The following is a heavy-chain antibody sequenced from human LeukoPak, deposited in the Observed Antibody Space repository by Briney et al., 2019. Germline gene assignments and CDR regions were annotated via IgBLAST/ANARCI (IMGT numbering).Heavy chain of an antibody. CDR1: GGTFSSYA. CDR3: AKDITSSWNL. CDR2: ISGSGGST. Sequence: SCKASGGTFSSYAISWVRQAPGKGLEWVSAISGSGGSTYYADSVKGRFTISRDNSKNTLYLQMNSLRAEDTAVYYCAKDITSSWNLWGRGTLVTVSS. V-gene: IGHV3-23*01. J-gene: IGHJ2*01. D-gene: IGHD6-13*01.